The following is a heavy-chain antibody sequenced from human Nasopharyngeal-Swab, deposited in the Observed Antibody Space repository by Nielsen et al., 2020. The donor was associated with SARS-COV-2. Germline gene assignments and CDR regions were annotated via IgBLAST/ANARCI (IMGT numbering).Heavy chain of an antibody. D-gene: IGHD1/OR15-1a*01. CDR1: GFTFSTFG. V-gene: IGHV3-13*04. Sequence: GGSLRLSCAASGFTFSTFGMHWVRQATGKGLEWVSAIGTAGDTYYPGSVKGRFTISRENAKNSLYLQMNSLRAGDTAVYYCAREGLEQRVFDYWGQGTLVTVSS. J-gene: IGHJ4*02. CDR3: AREGLEQRVFDY. CDR2: IGTAGDT.